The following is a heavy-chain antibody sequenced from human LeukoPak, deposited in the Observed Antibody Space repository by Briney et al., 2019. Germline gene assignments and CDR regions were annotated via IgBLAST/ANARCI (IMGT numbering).Heavy chain of an antibody. J-gene: IGHJ5*02. V-gene: IGHV3-21*04. CDR2: ISSSSSYI. Sequence: GGSLRLSCAASGFTFSSYSMNWVRQAPGKGLEWVSSISSSSSYIYYADSVKGRFTISRDNAKNSPYLQMNSLRSEDTAVYYCARDNSVRDEAWWFNPWGQGTLVTVSS. D-gene: IGHD5-24*01. CDR1: GFTFSSYS. CDR3: ARDNSVRDEAWWFNP.